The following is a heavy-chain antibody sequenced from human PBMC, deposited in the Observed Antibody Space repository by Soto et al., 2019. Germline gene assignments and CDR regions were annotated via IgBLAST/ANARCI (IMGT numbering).Heavy chain of an antibody. CDR3: ARTSAAGKYYDGMDV. V-gene: IGHV5-51*01. Sequence: GESLKISCKGSGYSFTSYWIAWVRQVPGKGLELMGVIYPGDSDTRYSPSFQGQVTISADKSISTAYLQWSSLKASDTAMYYCARTSAAGKYYDGMDVWGQGTTVTVSS. CDR1: GYSFTSYW. CDR2: IYPGDSDT. D-gene: IGHD6-13*01. J-gene: IGHJ6*02.